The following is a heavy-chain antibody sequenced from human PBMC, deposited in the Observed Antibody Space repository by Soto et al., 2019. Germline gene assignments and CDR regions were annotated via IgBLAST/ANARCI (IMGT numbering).Heavy chain of an antibody. J-gene: IGHJ6*02. CDR1: GYIFTGYY. D-gene: IGHD6-6*01. CDR2: INPNSGDT. CDR3: ARSLAARRENYYYGMDV. V-gene: IGHV1-2*04. Sequence: ASVKVSCKASGYIFTGYYMHWVRQAPGQGLEWMGWINPNSGDTNYTQKFQGWVTMTRDTSISTAYMELSRLRSDDTAVYYCARSLAARRENYYYGMDVWGQGTTVTVSS.